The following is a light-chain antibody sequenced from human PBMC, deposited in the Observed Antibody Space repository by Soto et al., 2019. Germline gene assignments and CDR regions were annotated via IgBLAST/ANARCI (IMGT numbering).Light chain of an antibody. J-gene: IGKJ1*01. CDR1: QTIHNW. Sequence: DFQMTQSPSTLSASVGDRVTITCRASQTIHNWLAWFQQQSGKAPKLLVYRASSLESGVPSRFSGRGSGTEFTLTISCLQPYDSATYYCQQYYGAWTFGQGTKGEVK. CDR2: RAS. CDR3: QQYYGAWT. V-gene: IGKV1-5*03.